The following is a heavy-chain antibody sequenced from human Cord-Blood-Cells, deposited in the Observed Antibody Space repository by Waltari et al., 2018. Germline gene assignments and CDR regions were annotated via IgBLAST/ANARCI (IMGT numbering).Heavy chain of an antibody. Sequence: QITLKESGPTLVKPTQTLTLTCTFSGFSLSTCGVGVGWTRQPPGKALEWLALIYWNDDKRYSPYLKSSLTITKDSSKNQVVLTMTNIDPVDTATYYCAHRLSTIFGVVIGYDAVDIWGQGTMVTVSS. J-gene: IGHJ3*02. CDR1: GFSLSTCGVG. CDR2: IYWNDDK. CDR3: AHRLSTIFGVVIGYDAVDI. D-gene: IGHD3-3*01. V-gene: IGHV2-5*01.